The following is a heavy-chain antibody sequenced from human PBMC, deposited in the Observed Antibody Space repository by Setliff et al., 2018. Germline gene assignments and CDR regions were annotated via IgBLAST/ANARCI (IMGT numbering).Heavy chain of an antibody. CDR1: GFTFSSYG. J-gene: IGHJ3*02. CDR3: IRDWGEAGSTNAFDI. V-gene: IGHV3-33*03. Sequence: GGPLRLSCAASGFTFSSYGMHWVRQAPGKGLEWVAVIWDDGGNKYHADSVKGRFTISRDNAKNTVYLQMSRLRADDTAVYYCIRDWGEAGSTNAFDIWGQGTVVTVSS. D-gene: IGHD1-26*01. CDR2: IWDDGGNK.